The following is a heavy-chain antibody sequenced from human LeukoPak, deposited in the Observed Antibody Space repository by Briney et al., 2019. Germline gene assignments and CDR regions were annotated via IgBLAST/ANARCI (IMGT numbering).Heavy chain of an antibody. V-gene: IGHV3-30*18. J-gene: IGHJ4*02. CDR2: ISYDGSNK. Sequence: GRSLRLSCAASGFTFSSYGMHWVRQAPGKGLEWVAVISYDGSNKYYADSVKGRFTISRDNSKNTLYLQMNSLRAEDTAVYYCAKSVVPVAFVGCWGQGTLVTVSS. CDR1: GFTFSSYG. D-gene: IGHD2-15*01. CDR3: AKSVVPVAFVGC.